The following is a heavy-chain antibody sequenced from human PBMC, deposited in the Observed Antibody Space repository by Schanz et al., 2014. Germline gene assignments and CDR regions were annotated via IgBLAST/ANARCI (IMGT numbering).Heavy chain of an antibody. D-gene: IGHD3-10*01. CDR2: ISVYHGHT. CDR3: VRDAGWAFGDYHGMDV. CDR1: GYIFGIHG. J-gene: IGHJ6*02. V-gene: IGHV1-18*01. Sequence: QVQLVQSGAEVKKPGSSVKVSCKASGYIFGIHGMTWVRQAPGQGLEWMGWISVYHGHTNYAEKVHGRVTMTTDTSTSTAYMELRSLISDDTAVYYCVRDAGWAFGDYHGMDVWGQGTSVTVSS.